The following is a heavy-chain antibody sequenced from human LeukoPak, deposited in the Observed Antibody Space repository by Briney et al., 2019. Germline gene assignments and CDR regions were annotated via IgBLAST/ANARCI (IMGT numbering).Heavy chain of an antibody. CDR1: GFTLSSYT. CDR3: TSTIVAVSGTDY. Sequence: GGSLRLSCAASGFTLSSYTVNWVRQAPGKGLAWVSSISSNSNYIYYADSVKGRFTISRDNAKNSVYLQMNSLKAEDTAVYYCTSTIVAVSGTDYWGQGTLVTVSS. V-gene: IGHV3-21*01. CDR2: ISSNSNYI. J-gene: IGHJ4*02. D-gene: IGHD6-19*01.